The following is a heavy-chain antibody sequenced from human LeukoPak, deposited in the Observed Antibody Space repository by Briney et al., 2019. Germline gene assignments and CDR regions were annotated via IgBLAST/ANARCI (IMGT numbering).Heavy chain of an antibody. CDR1: GGSISSGDYY. CDR3: ARDRGDDYDSSGYDY. D-gene: IGHD3-22*01. V-gene: IGHV4-30-4*01. Sequence: PSETLSLTCTVSGGSISSGDYYWSWIRQPPGKGLEWIGYIYYSGSTYYNPSLKSRVTISVDTSKNQFSLKLSSVTAADTAVYYCARDRGDDYDSSGYDYWGQGTLVTVSS. J-gene: IGHJ4*02. CDR2: IYYSGST.